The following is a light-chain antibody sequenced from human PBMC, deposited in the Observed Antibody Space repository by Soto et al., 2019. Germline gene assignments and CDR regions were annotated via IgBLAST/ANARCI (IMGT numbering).Light chain of an antibody. Sequence: EVVLTQSPGTLSLSPGERATLSCRASQTVSNNYLAWYQHKPGQSPKLLIFGSSDRATGIPDRFSGSGSGTDFTLTISRLEPEDFAVYYCQQYGSSPPYTFGQGTQLEIK. V-gene: IGKV3-20*01. J-gene: IGKJ2*01. CDR3: QQYGSSPPYT. CDR2: GSS. CDR1: QTVSNNY.